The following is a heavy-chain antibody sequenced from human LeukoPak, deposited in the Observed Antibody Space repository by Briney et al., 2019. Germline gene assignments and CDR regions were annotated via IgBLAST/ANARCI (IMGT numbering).Heavy chain of an antibody. J-gene: IGHJ5*02. V-gene: IGHV4-34*01. Sequence: PSETLSLTCAVYGGSFSGYYWSWIRQPPGKGLEWMGEINHSGSTNYNPSLKSRVTISVDTSNNQLSLKLSSVNAADPPVYYCARRRRCFGELLSRSNNWLDPWGQATLVTVSS. CDR3: ARRRRCFGELLSRSNNWLDP. D-gene: IGHD3-10*01. CDR2: INHSGST. CDR1: GGSFSGYY.